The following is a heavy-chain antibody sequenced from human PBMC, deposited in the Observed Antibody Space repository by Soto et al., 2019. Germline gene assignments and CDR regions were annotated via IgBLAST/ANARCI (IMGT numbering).Heavy chain of an antibody. D-gene: IGHD3-10*01. CDR3: ARGPMGIGSGSYYKDY. CDR1: GGSFSGYY. CDR2: INHSGST. V-gene: IGHV4-34*01. J-gene: IGHJ4*02. Sequence: NPSETLSLTCAVYGGSFSGYYWSWIRQPPGKGLEWIGEINHSGSTNYNPSLKSRVTISVDTSKNQFSLKLSSVTAADTAVYYCARGPMGIGSGSYYKDYWGQGTLVTVSS.